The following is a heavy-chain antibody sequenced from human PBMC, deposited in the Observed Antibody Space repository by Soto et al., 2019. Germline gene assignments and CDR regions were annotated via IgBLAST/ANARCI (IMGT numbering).Heavy chain of an antibody. D-gene: IGHD3-3*01. J-gene: IGHJ4*02. CDR2: IDTSGTKI. V-gene: IGHV3-11*01. CDR3: ASHYDMWSGYLSPVDY. CDR1: GYTFSGYY. Sequence: PGGSLRLSCAASGYTFSGYYMSWIRQAPGKGLEWISYIDTSGTKIYYADSVKGRFTITRDNAKNSLYLEMNSLRDEDTAVYYCASHYDMWSGYLSPVDYWGQGTLVT.